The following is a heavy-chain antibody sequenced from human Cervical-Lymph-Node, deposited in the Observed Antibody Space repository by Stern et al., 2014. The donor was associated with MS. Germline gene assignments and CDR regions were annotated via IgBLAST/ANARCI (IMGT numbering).Heavy chain of an antibody. V-gene: IGHV4-59*01. CDR3: ARGGLTASPFDP. CDR2: IYYSGST. Sequence: QVQLQESGPGLVKPSETLSLTCTVSGGSISSYYWSWIRQPPGKGMEWLGYIYYSGSTNYNPSLKSRVTISVDTSKNQFSLKLSSVTAADTAVYYCARGGLTASPFDPWGQGTLVTVSS. D-gene: IGHD4/OR15-4a*01. J-gene: IGHJ5*02. CDR1: GGSISSYY.